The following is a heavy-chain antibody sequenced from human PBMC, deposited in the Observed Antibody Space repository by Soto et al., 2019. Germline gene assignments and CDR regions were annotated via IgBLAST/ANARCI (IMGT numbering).Heavy chain of an antibody. Sequence: QVQLQESGPGLVKPSQTLPLTCTVSGASLISGDFYWSWIRQRPGKGLEWIGYISYNRSPYYNPCLKSGVTMSVDRFKNRFSLKLSSVTAADTAVYYCAKAGGAAWFDPWGQGTLVTVSS. V-gene: IGHV4-31*03. D-gene: IGHD4-17*01. CDR3: AKAGGAAWFDP. CDR1: GASLISGDFY. J-gene: IGHJ5*02. CDR2: ISYNRSP.